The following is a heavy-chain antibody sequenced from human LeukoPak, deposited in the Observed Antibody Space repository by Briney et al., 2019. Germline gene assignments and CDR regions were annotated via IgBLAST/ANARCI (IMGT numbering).Heavy chain of an antibody. D-gene: IGHD4-23*01. CDR3: ARGDLTVAHYFDY. J-gene: IGHJ4*02. CDR2: IYTSGST. V-gene: IGHV4-61*02. CDR1: GGSISSGSYY. Sequence: SQTLSLTCTVSGGSISSGSYYWSWIRQPAGKGLEWIGRIYTSGSTNYNPSLKSRVTISVDTSKNQFSLKLSSVTAADTAVYYCARGDLTVAHYFDYWGQGTLVTVSS.